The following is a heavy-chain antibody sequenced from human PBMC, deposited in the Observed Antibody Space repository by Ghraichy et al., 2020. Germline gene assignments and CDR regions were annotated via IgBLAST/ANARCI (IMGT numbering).Heavy chain of an antibody. CDR2: TYYRSKWYN. CDR1: GDSVSSNSAA. Sequence: QTLSLTCAISGDSVSSNSAAWNWIRQSPSRGLEWLGRTYYRSKWYNDYAISVKSRITISPDTSKNQFSLQLNSVTPEDTSVYYCARAGDGRNSWYFDVWGRGTLVTVSS. V-gene: IGHV6-1*01. D-gene: IGHD5-24*01. CDR3: ARAGDGRNSWYFDV. J-gene: IGHJ2*01.